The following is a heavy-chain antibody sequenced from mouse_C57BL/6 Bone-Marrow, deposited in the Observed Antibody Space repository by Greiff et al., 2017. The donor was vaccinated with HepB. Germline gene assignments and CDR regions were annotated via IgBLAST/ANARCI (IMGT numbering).Heavy chain of an antibody. J-gene: IGHJ2*01. CDR1: GFTFSDYY. V-gene: IGHV5-12*01. Sequence: EVKLMESGGGLVQPGGSLKISCAASGFTFSDYYMYWVRQTPEKRLEWVAYISNGGGSTYYPDTVKGRFTISKDNAKNTLNLQMSRLKSEDTAEYYCARHGDYYGFDYWGQGTTLTVSS. D-gene: IGHD1-1*01. CDR2: ISNGGGST. CDR3: ARHGDYYGFDY.